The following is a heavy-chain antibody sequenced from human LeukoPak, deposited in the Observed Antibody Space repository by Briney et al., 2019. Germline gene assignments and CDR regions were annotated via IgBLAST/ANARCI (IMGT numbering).Heavy chain of an antibody. J-gene: IGHJ4*02. D-gene: IGHD3-16*02. V-gene: IGHV4-30-4*08. CDR1: GGSISSGDYY. CDR2: IYYSGST. Sequence: TLSLTCTFSGGSISSGDYYWSWIRQPPGKGLERIGYIYYSGSTHYNPSLKSRVTISVDTSKNQFSLKLSSVTAADTAVYYCARDTFGGVIDYWGQGTLVTVSS. CDR3: ARDTFGGVIDY.